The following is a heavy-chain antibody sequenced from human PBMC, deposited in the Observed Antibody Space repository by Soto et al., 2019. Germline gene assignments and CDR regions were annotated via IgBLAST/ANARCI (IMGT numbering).Heavy chain of an antibody. CDR3: ATDSSYDYGSFQH. D-gene: IGHD3-16*01. V-gene: IGHV1-24*01. J-gene: IGHJ1*01. Sequence: EASVKVSCKVSGYTLTELSMHWVRQAPGKGLEWMGGFDPEDGETIYAQKFQGRVTMTEDTSTDTAYMELSSLRSEDTAVYYCATDSSYDYGSFQHWGQGTLVTVSS. CDR1: GYTLTELS. CDR2: FDPEDGET.